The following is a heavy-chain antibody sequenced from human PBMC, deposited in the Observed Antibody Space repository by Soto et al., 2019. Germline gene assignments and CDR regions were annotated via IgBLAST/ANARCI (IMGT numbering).Heavy chain of an antibody. D-gene: IGHD6-19*01. Sequence: QVQLMQSGAEVKKPGASVKVSCKTSGYTFTNYGISWVRQAPGQGLEWMGWISGYNGNTNYAQKLQGRVTMTTDTPTRTAYMELRSLRYDDTAVYYCARGSGWEFDYWGQGTLVTVSS. J-gene: IGHJ4*02. V-gene: IGHV1-18*01. CDR1: GYTFTNYG. CDR3: ARGSGWEFDY. CDR2: ISGYNGNT.